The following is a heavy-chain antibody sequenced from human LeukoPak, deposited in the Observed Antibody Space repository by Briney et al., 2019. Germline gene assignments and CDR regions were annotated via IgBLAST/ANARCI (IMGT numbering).Heavy chain of an antibody. V-gene: IGHV3-53*01. J-gene: IGHJ4*02. D-gene: IGHD2-15*01. CDR1: GFTVSSNY. CDR3: ARLVGITYFDY. CDR2: IYSGDST. Sequence: PGGSLRLSCAASGFTVSSNYMSWVRQAPGKGLEWVSVIYSGDSTYHADSVKGRFTISRGNSKNTLFLQMNTLSAEDTAVYYCARLVGITYFDYWGQGTLVTVSS.